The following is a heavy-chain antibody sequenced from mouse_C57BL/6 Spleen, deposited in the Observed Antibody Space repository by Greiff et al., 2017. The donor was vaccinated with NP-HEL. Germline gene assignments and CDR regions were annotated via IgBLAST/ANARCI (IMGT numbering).Heavy chain of an antibody. Sequence: VQLQQPGAELVRPGSSVKLSCKASGYTFTSYWMHWVKQRPIQGLEWIGNIDPSDSETHYNQKFKDKATLTVDKSSSTAYMQLSSLTSEDSAVYYCARSRIGYDYLDYWGQGTTLTVSS. V-gene: IGHV1-52*01. CDR1: GYTFTSYW. D-gene: IGHD2-14*01. J-gene: IGHJ2*01. CDR2: IDPSDSET. CDR3: ARSRIGYDYLDY.